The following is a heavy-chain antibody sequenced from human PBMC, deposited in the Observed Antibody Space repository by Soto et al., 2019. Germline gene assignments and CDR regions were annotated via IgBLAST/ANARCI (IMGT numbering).Heavy chain of an antibody. V-gene: IGHV1-2*02. Sequence: GASVKVSCKASGYIFTGYHIHWVRQAPGRGLEWMGWINPNSGDTEYAQNFQGRVTMTRDTSFNLVYMEMSGLMSDDTAVYYCARDARGTRGFDEMDIWGQGTKVTVSS. CDR3: ARDARGTRGFDEMDI. D-gene: IGHD3-9*01. J-gene: IGHJ6*02. CDR2: INPNSGDT. CDR1: GYIFTGYH.